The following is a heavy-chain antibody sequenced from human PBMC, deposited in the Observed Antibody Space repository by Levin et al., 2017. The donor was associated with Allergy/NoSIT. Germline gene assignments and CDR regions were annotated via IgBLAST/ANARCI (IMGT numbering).Heavy chain of an antibody. CDR2: IKSKSDGGTT. CDR1: GFTFTNAW. D-gene: IGHD6-13*01. CDR3: TTESAAAGTDFDY. V-gene: IGHV3-15*01. Sequence: NPGGSLRLSCAASGFTFTNAWMSWVRQAPGKGLEWVGRIKSKSDGGTTDYAAPLKGRFTISRDDSKNTLFLQMNSLKTEDTAVYYCTTESAAAGTDFDYWGQGTLVTVSS. J-gene: IGHJ4*02.